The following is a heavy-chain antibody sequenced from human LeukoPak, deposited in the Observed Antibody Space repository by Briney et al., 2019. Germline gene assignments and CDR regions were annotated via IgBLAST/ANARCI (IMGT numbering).Heavy chain of an antibody. CDR1: GYTFTGYY. Sequence: ASVKVSCKASGYTFTGYYMHWVRQAPGQGLEWMGWINPNSGGTNYAQKFQGWVTMTRDTSNSTAYMELSRLRSDDTAVYYCARGLCSGGSCYVGYNWFDPWGQGTLVTVSS. V-gene: IGHV1-2*04. CDR2: INPNSGGT. D-gene: IGHD2-15*01. J-gene: IGHJ5*02. CDR3: ARGLCSGGSCYVGYNWFDP.